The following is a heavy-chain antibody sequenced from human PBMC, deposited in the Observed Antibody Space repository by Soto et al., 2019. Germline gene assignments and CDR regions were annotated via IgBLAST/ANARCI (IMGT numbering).Heavy chain of an antibody. CDR3: ARGLGLRYFDWLSPWFDP. CDR2: INPNSGGT. Sequence: ASVKVSCKASGYTFTGYYMHWVRQAPGQGLEWMGWINPNSGGTNYAQKFQGRVTMTRDTSISTAYMELSRLRSDDTAVYYCARGLGLRYFDWLSPWFDPWGQGTLVTVS. D-gene: IGHD3-9*01. V-gene: IGHV1-2*02. J-gene: IGHJ5*02. CDR1: GYTFTGYY.